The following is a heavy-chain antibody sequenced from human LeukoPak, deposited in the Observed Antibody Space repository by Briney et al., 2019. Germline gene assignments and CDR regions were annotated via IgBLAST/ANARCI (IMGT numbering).Heavy chain of an antibody. CDR2: INANTGGT. D-gene: IGHD5-12*01. V-gene: IGHV1-2*02. CDR3: ARGIVLTISTY. Sequence: ASVKVSCKASGYTFTGYYMHWVRQAPGQGLEWMGWINANTGGTNYAQKFQGRVTLTRDTSISTAYMELSSLTSDDTAVYYCARGIVLTISTYWGQGTLVTVSS. CDR1: GYTFTGYY. J-gene: IGHJ4*02.